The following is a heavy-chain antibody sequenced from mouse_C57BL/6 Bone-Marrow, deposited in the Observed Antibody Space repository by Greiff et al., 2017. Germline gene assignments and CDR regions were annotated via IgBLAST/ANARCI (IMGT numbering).Heavy chain of an antibody. CDR1: GYTFTSHW. D-gene: IGHD1-1*01. Sequence: VQLQQSGAELVKPGASVKLSCKASGYTFTSHWMHWVKQRPGQGLEWIGMIHPNSGSTNYNEKFKSKATLTVDKSSSTAYMQLSSLTSEDSAVYYCARAVLLFDYWGQGTTLTVSS. CDR3: ARAVLLFDY. J-gene: IGHJ2*01. V-gene: IGHV1-64*01. CDR2: IHPNSGST.